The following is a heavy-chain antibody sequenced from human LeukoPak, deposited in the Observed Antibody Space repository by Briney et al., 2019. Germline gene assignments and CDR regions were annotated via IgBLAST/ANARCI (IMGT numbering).Heavy chain of an antibody. CDR2: MNPNSGNT. CDR1: GYTFTSYD. J-gene: IGHJ4*02. D-gene: IGHD5-18*01. Sequence: ASVKVSCKASGYTFTSYDINWVRQATGQGLEWMGWMNPNSGNTGYAQKFRGRVTMTRDTSIGTAYMELSSLRFEDTAVYYCARYFSGRGYTYADGDYRGQGTPVTVSS. V-gene: IGHV1-8*01. CDR3: ARYFSGRGYTYADGDY.